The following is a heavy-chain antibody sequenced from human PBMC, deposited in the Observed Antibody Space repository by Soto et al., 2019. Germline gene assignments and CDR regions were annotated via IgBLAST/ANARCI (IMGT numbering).Heavy chain of an antibody. V-gene: IGHV4-39*01. CDR3: AADPAMVRGVIISDY. CDR1: GGSISSSSYY. D-gene: IGHD3-10*01. CDR2: IYYSGST. J-gene: IGHJ4*02. Sequence: PSETLSLTCTVSGGSISSSSYYWGWIRQPPGKGLEWIGSIYYSGSTYYNPSLKSRVTISVDTSKNQFSLKLSSVTAADTAVYYCAADPAMVRGVIISDYRGQGTLVTVSS.